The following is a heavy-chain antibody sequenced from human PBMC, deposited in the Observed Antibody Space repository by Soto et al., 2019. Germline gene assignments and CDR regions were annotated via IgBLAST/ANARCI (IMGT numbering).Heavy chain of an antibody. Sequence: SQTLSLTCAISGDSVSINSAAWNWIRQSPSRGLEWLGRTYYRSKWYNDYAVSVKSRITINPDTSKNQFSLQLNSVTPEDTAVYYCARDPGYSSSWKKSYYYYGMDVWGQGTTVTVSS. CDR3: ARDPGYSSSWKKSYYYYGMDV. D-gene: IGHD6-13*01. V-gene: IGHV6-1*01. CDR2: TYYRSKWYN. CDR1: GDSVSINSAA. J-gene: IGHJ6*02.